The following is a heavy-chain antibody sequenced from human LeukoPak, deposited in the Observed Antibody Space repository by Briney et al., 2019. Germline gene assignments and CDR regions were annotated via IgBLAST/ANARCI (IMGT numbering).Heavy chain of an antibody. CDR1: GFTFSGSA. V-gene: IGHV3-73*01. CDR3: TRHSDTYCSRANCYVDNFYGLDV. Sequence: GGSLRLSCAASGFTFSGSAMHWVRQASGKGLEWIGRIRSRANSYLTVYAAAVTGRFTISREDSSSTADLQLNSLKTEDTAVYYCTRHSDTYCSRANCYVDNFYGLDVWGQGTRVTVSS. CDR2: IRSRANSYLT. D-gene: IGHD2-2*01. J-gene: IGHJ6*02.